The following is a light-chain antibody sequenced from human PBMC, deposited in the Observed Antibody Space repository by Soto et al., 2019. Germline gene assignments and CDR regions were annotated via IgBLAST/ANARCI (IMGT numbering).Light chain of an antibody. CDR1: SGHSSYI. CDR3: ETWDINTHVV. J-gene: IGLJ2*01. Sequence: QLVRTQSSSASASLGSSVKLTCTLSSGHSSYIIAWHQQQPGKAPRYLMNLEGSGSFNKGSGVPDRFSGSSSGADRYLTISNLQFEDEADYYCETWDINTHVVFGGGTQLTVL. V-gene: IGLV4-60*02. CDR2: LEGSGSF.